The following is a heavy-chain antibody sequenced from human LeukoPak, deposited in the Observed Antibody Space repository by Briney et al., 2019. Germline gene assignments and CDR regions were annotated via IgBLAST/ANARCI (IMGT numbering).Heavy chain of an antibody. Sequence: AAVSLRLSSSASGFTFTNYWMSWVRQAPGEGLEWVANIKQDGGQKYYMDSVKGRFTISGDNAKNSVYLQMNSVRLEDTAVYFCARIGYSSSSLDYWGQGTLVTVSS. CDR3: ARIGYSSSSLDY. V-gene: IGHV3-7*05. J-gene: IGHJ4*02. D-gene: IGHD6-6*01. CDR1: GFTFTNYW. CDR2: IKQDGGQK.